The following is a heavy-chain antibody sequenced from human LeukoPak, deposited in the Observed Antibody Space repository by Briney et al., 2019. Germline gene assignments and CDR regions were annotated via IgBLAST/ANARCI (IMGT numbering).Heavy chain of an antibody. D-gene: IGHD3-10*01. J-gene: IGHJ6*02. CDR1: GYTFSGYG. CDR3: ARAYGSGPDYYYYGMDI. V-gene: IGHV1-18*01. CDR2: ISAYNGHT. Sequence: ASVKVSCKASGYTFSGYGVTWVRQAPGQGLEWMGWISAYNGHTNYAQKLQGRVTMTTDTSTRTAHMELRSLRSDDSAVYYCARAYGSGPDYYYYGMDIWGQGTTVTVSS.